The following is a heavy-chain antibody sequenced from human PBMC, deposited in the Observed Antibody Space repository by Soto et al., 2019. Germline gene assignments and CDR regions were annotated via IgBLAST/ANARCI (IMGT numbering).Heavy chain of an antibody. J-gene: IGHJ6*02. V-gene: IGHV5-10-1*01. Sequence: PWESLTIPGTSAGDSFTRYWNRWVRQMPGKGLRWMGRIDSSDSYTNYSPSFQGHVTISADKSISTAYLQWSSLKASDTAMYYCARPGGAGAPDYYYYYGMDVWGQGTTVTVSS. CDR1: GDSFTRYW. CDR3: ARPGGAGAPDYYYYYGMDV. D-gene: IGHD6-19*01. CDR2: IDSSDSYT.